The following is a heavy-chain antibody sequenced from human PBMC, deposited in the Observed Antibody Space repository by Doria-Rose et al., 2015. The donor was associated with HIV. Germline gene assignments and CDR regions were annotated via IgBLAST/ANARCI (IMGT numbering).Heavy chain of an antibody. J-gene: IGHJ4*02. V-gene: IGHV4-39*01. CDR3: ARHKRSGTSDLFDY. Sequence: QVQLQQWGPGLVKPPETLSLTCSVSGGSITSSSYYWGWVRQPPGKGLEWIGSAHYSGTTYYNPSLKSRVTISLDTSKNHSPLRLSSVTAADTAVYYCARHKRSGTSDLFDYWGQGTLVTVSS. CDR2: AHYSGTT. CDR1: GGSITSSSYY. D-gene: IGHD1-26*01.